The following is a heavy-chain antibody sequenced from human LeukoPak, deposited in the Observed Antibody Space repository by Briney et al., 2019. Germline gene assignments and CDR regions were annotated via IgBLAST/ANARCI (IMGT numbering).Heavy chain of an antibody. D-gene: IGHD1-26*01. CDR3: GGGTPGIWSYWGYFDY. J-gene: IGHJ4*02. Sequence: PSETLSLTCTVSGGSISSGSFYWSWIRQPAGRGLEWVGRIYTSGSANYNPSLKSRVTISVDTSQNQISLKLCSVTAADTAVYYCGGGTPGIWSYWGYFDYWGQGTLVTVSS. V-gene: IGHV4-61*02. CDR2: IYTSGSA. CDR1: GGSISSGSFY.